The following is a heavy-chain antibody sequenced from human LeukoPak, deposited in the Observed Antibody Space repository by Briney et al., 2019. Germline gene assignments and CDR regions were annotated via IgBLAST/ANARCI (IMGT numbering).Heavy chain of an antibody. D-gene: IGHD6-13*01. CDR2: IYYTGSI. J-gene: IGHJ4*02. Sequence: SETLSLTCTVSGGSISSSSYYWGWIRQPPGKGLEWIGGIYYTGSIYYNPSLKSRVTISVDTSKNQFSLKLSSVTAADTAVYYCARISSFSGYWGQGTLVTVSS. CDR1: GGSISSSSYY. CDR3: ARISSFSGY. V-gene: IGHV4-39*07.